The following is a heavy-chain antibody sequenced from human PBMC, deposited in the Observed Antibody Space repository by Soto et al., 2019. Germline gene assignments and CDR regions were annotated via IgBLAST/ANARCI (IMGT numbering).Heavy chain of an antibody. J-gene: IGHJ6*02. CDR2: ISYDGSNK. CDR3: ARGLRLDGMDV. Sequence: QVQLVESGGGVVQPGRSLRLSCAASGFTFSSYAMHWVRQAPGKGLEWVAVISYDGSNKYYADSVKGRFTISRDNSKNTLYLQMNSLRAEDTAVYYCARGLRLDGMDVWGQGTTVTVSS. CDR1: GFTFSSYA. D-gene: IGHD4-17*01. V-gene: IGHV3-30-3*01.